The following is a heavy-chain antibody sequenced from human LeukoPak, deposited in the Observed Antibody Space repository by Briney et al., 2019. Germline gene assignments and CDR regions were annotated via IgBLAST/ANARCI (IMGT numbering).Heavy chain of an antibody. Sequence: ASVTVSCKASGYTFTRYDINWVRQATGQGLEWMGWMSPNSGNTGYAQKFQGRVTITRNTSISTAYMELSSLRSEDTAVYYCARLYEYYDFRGGGDVFYMDVWGKGTTVTVSS. D-gene: IGHD3-3*01. CDR3: ARLYEYYDFRGGGDVFYMDV. J-gene: IGHJ6*03. CDR2: MSPNSGNT. V-gene: IGHV1-8*03. CDR1: GYTFTRYD.